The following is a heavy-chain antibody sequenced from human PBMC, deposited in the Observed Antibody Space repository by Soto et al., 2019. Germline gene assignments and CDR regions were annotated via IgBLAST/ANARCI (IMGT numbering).Heavy chain of an antibody. CDR1: GFILSSNY. J-gene: IGHJ5*01. CDR2: IYSSGNA. Sequence: GGSLRLSGAASGFILSSNYISWVRQAPGKGPEWVSAIYSSGNAIYADFVKGRFTLSRDDAGNTLYLQMNSLTAEDKAVYYCASCSFSFGWFDSLGQGVLVAFSS. V-gene: IGHV3-53*01. CDR3: ASCSFSFGWFDS. D-gene: IGHD2-15*01.